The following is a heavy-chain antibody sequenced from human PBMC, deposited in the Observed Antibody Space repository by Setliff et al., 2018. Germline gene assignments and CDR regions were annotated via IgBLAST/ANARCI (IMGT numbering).Heavy chain of an antibody. V-gene: IGHV4-59*01. Sequence: SETLSLTCTVSGGSISSYYWSWIRQSPGKGLEWIGYIYYSGSTDYNPSLKSRVTISVDTSKNQFSLKLSSVTAADAAVYYCARAAVTGGARADYFDNWGRGTLVTVSS. CDR3: ARAAVTGGARADYFDN. D-gene: IGHD6-19*01. CDR2: IYYSGST. J-gene: IGHJ4*02. CDR1: GGSISSYY.